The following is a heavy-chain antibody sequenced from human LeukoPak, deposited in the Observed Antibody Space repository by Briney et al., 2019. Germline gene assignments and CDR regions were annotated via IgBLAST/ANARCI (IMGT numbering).Heavy chain of an antibody. J-gene: IGHJ6*04. Sequence: SETLSLTCAVYGGSFSGYYWSWIRQPPGKGLVGIGEINHSRSTNYNPSLKSRVTISVDTSKDQFSLKLSSVTAADTAVYYCARDCFRYCSSTSSYAGLYYYGMDVWGKGTTVTVSS. CDR3: ARDCFRYCSSTSSYAGLYYYGMDV. D-gene: IGHD2-2*01. CDR2: INHSRST. V-gene: IGHV4-34*01. CDR1: GGSFSGYY.